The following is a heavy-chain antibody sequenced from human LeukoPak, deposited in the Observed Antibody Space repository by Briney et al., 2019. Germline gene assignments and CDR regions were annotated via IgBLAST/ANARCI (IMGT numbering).Heavy chain of an antibody. CDR2: IKSKTDGGIT. D-gene: IGHD3-10*01. CDR1: GFTFSNAW. V-gene: IGHV3-15*01. CDR3: TTETYYYGSGSPTNPYYFDY. Sequence: GGSLRLSCAASGFTFSNAWMSWVRQAPGKGLEWVGRIKSKTDGGITDYAAPVKGRFTISRDDSKNTLYLQMNSLKTEDTAVYYCTTETYYYGSGSPTNPYYFDYWGQGTLVTVSS. J-gene: IGHJ4*02.